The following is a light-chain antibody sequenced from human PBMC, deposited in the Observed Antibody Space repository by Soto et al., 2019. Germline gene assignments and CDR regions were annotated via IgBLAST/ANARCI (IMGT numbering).Light chain of an antibody. Sequence: DIQMTQSPSSVSASVGDRVTIACRASQDSGTWLAWYQQKPGEAPNLLIYGASTLQSGVPSRFSGGGSGPNFTLTISGLQPEDFATYYCQQANDFPLTFGGGTKVEVK. V-gene: IGKV1-12*01. J-gene: IGKJ4*01. CDR1: QDSGTW. CDR3: QQANDFPLT. CDR2: GAS.